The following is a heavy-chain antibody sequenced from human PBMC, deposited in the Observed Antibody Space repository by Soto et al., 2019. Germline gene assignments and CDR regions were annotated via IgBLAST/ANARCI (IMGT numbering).Heavy chain of an antibody. CDR3: ARAVAAAGGWFGSFDI. J-gene: IGHJ3*02. CDR1: GDSISNGGYF. Sequence: QVQLQESGPGLVKPSQTLSLTCTVSGDSISNGGYFWSWIRQHPGKGLEWIGYIYYSGSTYYKPSLKSRVTMSVDTSKNQFSLKLTSVTAADTAVYYCARAVAAAGGWFGSFDIWGQGTMVTVSS. CDR2: IYYSGST. D-gene: IGHD6-19*01. V-gene: IGHV4-31*03.